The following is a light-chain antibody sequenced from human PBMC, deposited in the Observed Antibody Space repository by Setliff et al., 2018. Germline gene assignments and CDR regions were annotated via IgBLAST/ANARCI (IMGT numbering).Light chain of an antibody. Sequence: SYELTQPPSVSEAPGRTARITCGGNNIGTKSVHWYQQKPGQAPVLVVSDNTDRPSGIPERFSGSNSGNTVTLTISRVEAGDEADYYCQVWDSRTDHYVFGTGTKVTVL. CDR1: NIGTKS. J-gene: IGLJ1*01. CDR3: QVWDSRTDHYV. CDR2: DNT. V-gene: IGLV3-21*03.